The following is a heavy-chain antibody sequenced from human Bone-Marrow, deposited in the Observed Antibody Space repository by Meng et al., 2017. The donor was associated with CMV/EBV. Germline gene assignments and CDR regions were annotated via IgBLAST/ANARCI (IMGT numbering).Heavy chain of an antibody. CDR3: AREIAAGANWFDP. Sequence: GSLRLSCTVSGGSISSYYWSWIRQPPGKGLEWIGYIYYSGSTNYNPSLKSRVTISVDTSKNQFSLKLSSVTAADTAVYYCAREIAAGANWFDPWGPGTLVTVSS. CDR1: GGSISSYY. D-gene: IGHD6-13*01. V-gene: IGHV4-59*01. CDR2: IYYSGST. J-gene: IGHJ5*02.